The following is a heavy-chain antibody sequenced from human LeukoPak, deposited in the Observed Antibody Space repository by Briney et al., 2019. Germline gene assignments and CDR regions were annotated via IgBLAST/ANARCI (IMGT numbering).Heavy chain of an antibody. CDR1: GYTFTGYY. V-gene: IGHV1-2*02. Sequence: ASVKVSCKASGYTFTGYYMHWVRQAPGQGLEWMGWINSNSGGTNYAQKFQGRVTMTRDKSISTAYLQWSSLKASDTAMYYCARRRDLYSGSYYPFDYWGQGTLVTVSS. J-gene: IGHJ4*02. CDR2: INSNSGGT. D-gene: IGHD1-26*01. CDR3: ARRRDLYSGSYYPFDY.